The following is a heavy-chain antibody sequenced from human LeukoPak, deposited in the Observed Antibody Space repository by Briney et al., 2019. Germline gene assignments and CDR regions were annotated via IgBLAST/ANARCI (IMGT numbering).Heavy chain of an antibody. Sequence: GGSLRLSCAASGFTFRNYAMSWVRQAPGKGLEWVSAISGTGGSTYYVDSVKGRFTTSRDNSKNTLYLQMHSLRAEDTAVYYCARDLEDSSPFGAFDMWGQGTMVTVSS. CDR1: GFTFRNYA. J-gene: IGHJ3*02. D-gene: IGHD3-22*01. V-gene: IGHV3-23*01. CDR3: ARDLEDSSPFGAFDM. CDR2: ISGTGGST.